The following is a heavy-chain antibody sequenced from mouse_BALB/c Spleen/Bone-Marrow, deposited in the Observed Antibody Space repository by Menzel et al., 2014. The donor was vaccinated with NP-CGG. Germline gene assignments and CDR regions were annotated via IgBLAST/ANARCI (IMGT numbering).Heavy chain of an antibody. V-gene: IGHV1-20*02. D-gene: IGHD1-1*01. Sequence: VQLQQSGPELVKPGASVKISYKASGYSLTGYFMNWVMQSRGKSLEWIGRINPYNGDTFYNQKFKGKATLTVDKSSSTAHMELRSLASEDSAVYYCAREGGYYYGSSPYFDVWGAGTTVTVSS. J-gene: IGHJ1*01. CDR2: INPYNGDT. CDR1: GYSLTGYF. CDR3: AREGGYYYGSSPYFDV.